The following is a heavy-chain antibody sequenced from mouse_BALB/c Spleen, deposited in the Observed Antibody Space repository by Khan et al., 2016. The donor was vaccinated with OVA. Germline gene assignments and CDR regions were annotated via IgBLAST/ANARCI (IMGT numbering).Heavy chain of an antibody. CDR3: ARNRWLRPAMDY. CDR2: TNTNTGEP. J-gene: IGHJ4*01. V-gene: IGHV9-3*02. CDR1: GYTFTNYG. Sequence: QIQLVQSGPELKKPGETVKISCKASGYTFTNYGMNWMKQTPGKGLKWMGWTNTNTGEPTYVEEFKGRFAFSLETSASTSYLQITNLKNDDTATDFCARNRWLRPAMDYWGQGTSVTVSS. D-gene: IGHD2-2*01.